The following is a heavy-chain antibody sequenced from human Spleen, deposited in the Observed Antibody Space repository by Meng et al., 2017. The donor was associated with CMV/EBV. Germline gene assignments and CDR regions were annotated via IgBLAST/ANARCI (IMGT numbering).Heavy chain of an antibody. CDR3: ARGGGSSWYRTGGWFDP. CDR1: VGSSSSYY. D-gene: IGHD6-13*01. J-gene: IGHJ5*02. Sequence: EQLSDSAPGMLKPSQPLPLTCTASVGSSSSYYWSWIRQPAGKGLEWIGRIYTSGSTNYNPSLKSRVTMSVDTSKNQFSLKLSSVTAADTAVYYCARGGGSSWYRTGGWFDPWGQGTLVTVSS. V-gene: IGHV4-4*07. CDR2: IYTSGST.